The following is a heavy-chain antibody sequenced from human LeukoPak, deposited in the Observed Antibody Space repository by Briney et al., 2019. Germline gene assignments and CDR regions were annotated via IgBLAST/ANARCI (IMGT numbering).Heavy chain of an antibody. CDR3: ARGGSSVLREGMDV. J-gene: IGHJ6*02. CDR1: GGTFSSYA. Sequence: SVKVSCKASGGTFSSYAISWVRQAPEQGLEWMGRIIPIFGIANYAQKFQGRVTITADKSTSTAYMELSSLRSEDTAVYYCARGGSSVLREGMDVWGQGTTVTVSS. CDR2: IIPIFGIA. V-gene: IGHV1-69*04. D-gene: IGHD3-10*01.